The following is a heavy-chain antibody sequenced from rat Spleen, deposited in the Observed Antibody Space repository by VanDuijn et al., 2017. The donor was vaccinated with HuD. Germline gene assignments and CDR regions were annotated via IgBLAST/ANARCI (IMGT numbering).Heavy chain of an antibody. V-gene: IGHV5-7*01. CDR1: GFSFRDYA. Sequence: EVQLVESGGGLVQPGRSLKLSCAASGFSFRDYAMAWVRQAPKKGLESVATIIYDGSKIYYRDSVKGRFTVSRNNAKSTLYLEMDSLRSEDTATYYCVRQGYLRDWYFDFWGPGTMVTVSS. J-gene: IGHJ1*01. D-gene: IGHD2-7*01. CDR3: VRQGYLRDWYFDF. CDR2: IIYDGSKI.